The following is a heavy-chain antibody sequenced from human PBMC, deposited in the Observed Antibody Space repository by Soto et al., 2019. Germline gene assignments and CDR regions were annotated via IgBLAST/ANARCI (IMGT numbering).Heavy chain of an antibody. D-gene: IGHD3-10*01. Sequence: ASVKVSCKAAGFTFTSAAVEWVRQARGQRLEWIGWIVVGSGNTNYAQKFQERVTITRDMSTSTAYMELSSLRSEDTAVYYCAAGYAVRGVNYYYGMDVWGQGTTVTVSS. J-gene: IGHJ6*02. CDR3: AAGYAVRGVNYYYGMDV. V-gene: IGHV1-58*01. CDR1: GFTFTSAA. CDR2: IVVGSGNT.